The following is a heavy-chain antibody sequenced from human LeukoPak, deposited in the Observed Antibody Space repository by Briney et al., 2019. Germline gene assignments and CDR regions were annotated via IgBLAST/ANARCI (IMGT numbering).Heavy chain of an antibody. Sequence: GGSLRLSCAASGLTLNDYYMSWIRQAPGKGLEWLSYINIGGTNTHYAGSVKGRFTISRDNAKKSLYLEMNNLRAEDTAVYYCATDGAGFDTWGQGVLVTVSS. V-gene: IGHV3-11*01. J-gene: IGHJ5*02. CDR3: ATDGAGFDT. CDR2: INIGGTNT. CDR1: GLTLNDYY.